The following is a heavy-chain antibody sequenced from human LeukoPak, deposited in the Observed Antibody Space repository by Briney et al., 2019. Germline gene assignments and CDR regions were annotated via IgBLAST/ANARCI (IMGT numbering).Heavy chain of an antibody. CDR2: IYYSGST. D-gene: IGHD3-22*01. Sequence: SETLSLTCTVSGGSISSYYWGWIRQPPGKGLEWIGSIYYSGSTYYNPSLKSRVTISVDTSKNQFSLKLSSVTAADTAVYYCASLTVVITKYYFDYWGQGTLVTVSS. CDR1: GGSISSYY. CDR3: ASLTVVITKYYFDY. V-gene: IGHV4-39*01. J-gene: IGHJ4*02.